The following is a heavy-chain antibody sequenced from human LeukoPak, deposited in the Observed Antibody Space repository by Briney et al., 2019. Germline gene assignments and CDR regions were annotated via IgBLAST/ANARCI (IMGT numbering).Heavy chain of an antibody. Sequence: GESLKISCKGSGYRFTDYWIGWVRQMPGKGLEWMGIIYPGDSDTRYSPSFQGQVTISADKSISTAYLQWSSLKASDTAMYYCARLVDSSTSCCGFNCNWFDPWGQGTLVTVSS. CDR1: GYRFTDYW. V-gene: IGHV5-51*01. J-gene: IGHJ5*02. CDR3: ARLVDSSTSCCGFNCNWFDP. D-gene: IGHD2-2*01. CDR2: IYPGDSDT.